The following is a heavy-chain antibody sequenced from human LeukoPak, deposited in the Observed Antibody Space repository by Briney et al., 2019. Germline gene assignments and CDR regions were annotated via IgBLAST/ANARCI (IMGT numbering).Heavy chain of an antibody. V-gene: IGHV4-59*02. D-gene: IGHD3-10*01. CDR2: LSYTGKT. CDR1: GVSVSTSH. J-gene: IGHJ6*03. Sequence: EPSETLSLTCNVSGVSVSTSHWNWIRQRPGKGLEWIGCLSYTGKTHYNPSLKSRVSISLGSSNTHSSLKLTSVTAADTAVYYCAGGAAGSRYYYYYYMDVWGKGTTVTVSS. CDR3: AGGAAGSRYYYYYYMDV.